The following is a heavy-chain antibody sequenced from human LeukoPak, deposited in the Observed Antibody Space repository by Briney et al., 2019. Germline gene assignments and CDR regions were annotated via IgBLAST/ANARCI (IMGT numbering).Heavy chain of an antibody. D-gene: IGHD3-16*01. CDR2: ISSSSSYI. V-gene: IGHV3-21*01. CDR1: GFTFSSYS. CDR3: ARGGGPMSAFDI. Sequence: GGCLRLSCAASGFTFSSYSMNWVRQAPGKGLEWVSSISSSSSYIYYADSVKGRFTISRDNAKNSLYLQMNSLRAEDTAVYYCARGGGPMSAFDIWGQGTMVTVSS. J-gene: IGHJ3*02.